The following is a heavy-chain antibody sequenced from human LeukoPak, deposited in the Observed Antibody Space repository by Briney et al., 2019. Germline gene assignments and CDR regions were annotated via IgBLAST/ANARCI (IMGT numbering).Heavy chain of an antibody. V-gene: IGHV3-30*04. CDR2: TGHDGADK. Sequence: GGSLRLSCAASGFTFSHYALHWVRQAPGKGMEWVALTGHDGADKYYADSVKGRFLISRDNSKNMLFLQMNSLIIEDMAVYYCARNSDYYDYSPQSVWGQGTLVTVS. J-gene: IGHJ4*02. CDR1: GFTFSHYA. D-gene: IGHD3-22*01. CDR3: ARNSDYYDYSPQSV.